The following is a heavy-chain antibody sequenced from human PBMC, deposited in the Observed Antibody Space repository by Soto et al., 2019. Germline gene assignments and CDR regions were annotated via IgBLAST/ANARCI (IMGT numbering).Heavy chain of an antibody. J-gene: IGHJ3*02. V-gene: IGHV3-33*01. CDR2: IWYDGSIS. CDR1: GFTFSSYI. D-gene: IGHD3-3*01. Sequence: QVQLVESGGGVVQPGRSLRLSCAASGFTFSSYIMHWVRQAPGKGLEWVALIWYDGSISHHADSVKGRFTISRDNSKNTLYLQLTSLGAEATVVNYVPGKGILEPFEIGAKGQWSPSLQ. CDR3: PGKGILEPFEI.